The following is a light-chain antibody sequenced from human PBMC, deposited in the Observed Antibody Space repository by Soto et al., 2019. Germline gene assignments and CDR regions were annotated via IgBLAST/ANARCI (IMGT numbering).Light chain of an antibody. CDR1: QGISNY. V-gene: IGKV1-9*01. CDR3: QQLNSY. Sequence: DIQLTQSPSFLSASVGDRVTITCRASQGISNYLAWYQQKPGKAPKLLIYAASTLQSGVPSRFSGSGSGTDLTLPISSLQPEYFATYYCQQLNSYFGQGTRLEIK. CDR2: AAS. J-gene: IGKJ5*01.